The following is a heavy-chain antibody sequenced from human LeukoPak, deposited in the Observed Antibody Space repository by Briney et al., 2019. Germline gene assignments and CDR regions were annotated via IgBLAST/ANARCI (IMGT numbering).Heavy chain of an antibody. V-gene: IGHV3-30*18. CDR1: GFTFSSYG. CDR2: MSFDRSKI. Sequence: GGSLRLSCAASGFTFSSYGMHWVRQAPGKGLEWVAVMSFDRSKIYYSDSVKGRFTISRDNSKSTLYLQMNNLRVEDTAVYYCAKGYGQLLVNNWFDPWGQGTLVTVSS. CDR3: AKGYGQLLVNNWFDP. D-gene: IGHD2-8*02. J-gene: IGHJ5*02.